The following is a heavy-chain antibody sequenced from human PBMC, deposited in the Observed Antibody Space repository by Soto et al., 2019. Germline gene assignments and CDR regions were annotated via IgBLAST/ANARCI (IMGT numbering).Heavy chain of an antibody. Sequence: GESLKISCKGSGYSFASYWINWVRQMPGKGLEWMGRIHPSYSDTDYSPSFQGHVTISADKSISTAYLQWSSLKASDTAMYYCARLSALDIWGQGTLVTVSS. J-gene: IGHJ3*02. CDR2: IHPSYSDT. V-gene: IGHV5-10-1*01. CDR1: GYSFASYW. CDR3: ARLSALDI.